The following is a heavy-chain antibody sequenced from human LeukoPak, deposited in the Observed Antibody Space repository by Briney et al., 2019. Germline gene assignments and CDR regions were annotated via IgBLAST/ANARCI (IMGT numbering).Heavy chain of an antibody. CDR2: ITGGGSTT. Sequence: GGSLRLSCAASGFTFNSYAMSWVRQAPGKGLEWVSTITGGGSTTYYADSVKGRFTISRDNSKNTLYLQMNSLRAEDTALYYCARESPVAATGRSWFDSWGQGTLVTVSS. CDR1: GFTFNSYA. D-gene: IGHD6-13*01. V-gene: IGHV3-23*01. J-gene: IGHJ5*01. CDR3: ARESPVAATGRSWFDS.